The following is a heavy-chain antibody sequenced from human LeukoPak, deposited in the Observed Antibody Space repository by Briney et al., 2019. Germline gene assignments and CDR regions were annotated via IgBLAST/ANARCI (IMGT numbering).Heavy chain of an antibody. CDR1: GFTVSSNY. Sequence: GGSLRLSCAASGFTVSSNYTSWARQAPGKGLEWVSVIYSGGSTYYADSVKGRFTISGDNSKNTLYLQMNSLRAEDTAVYYCARVGVFYYDSSGGLFDYWGQGTLVTVSS. CDR3: ARVGVFYYDSSGGLFDY. D-gene: IGHD3-22*01. J-gene: IGHJ4*02. V-gene: IGHV3-66*01. CDR2: IYSGGST.